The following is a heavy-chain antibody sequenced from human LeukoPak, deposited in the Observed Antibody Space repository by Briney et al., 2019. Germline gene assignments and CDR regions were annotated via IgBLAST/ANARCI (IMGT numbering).Heavy chain of an antibody. D-gene: IGHD4-23*01. CDR1: GFNFSDYF. CDR3: VRDVGYYGGNHDY. V-gene: IGHV3-7*01. J-gene: IGHJ4*02. CDR2: INQGGNEK. Sequence: GGSLRLSCAASGFNFSDYFLTWVRQAPGKGLEWVANINQGGNEKNYVDSLEGRFTISRDNAKRSLYLQMNSLRVDDTAMYYCVRDVGYYGGNHDYWGQGTLVIVSS.